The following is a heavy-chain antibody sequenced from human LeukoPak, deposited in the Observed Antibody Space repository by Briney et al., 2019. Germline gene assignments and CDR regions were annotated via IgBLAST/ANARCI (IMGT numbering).Heavy chain of an antibody. CDR2: ISSSSRYI. J-gene: IGHJ4*02. CDR1: GFTFSSYS. V-gene: IGHV3-21*01. D-gene: IGHD1-26*01. CDR3: ARFINSERVNVVDY. Sequence: GGSLRLSCTPSGFTFSSYSTHWVSQAPGRGLEWVSSISSSSRYIYYTHSVKGRSPISRDNSKNSLYLQRHTQTCEYTAMYSCARFINSERVNVVDYWGQGTLVTVSS.